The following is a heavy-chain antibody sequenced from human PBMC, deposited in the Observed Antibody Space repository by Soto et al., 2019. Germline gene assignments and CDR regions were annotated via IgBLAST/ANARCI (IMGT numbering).Heavy chain of an antibody. Sequence: GGSLRLSCAASGFTFSSYSMNWVRQAPGKGLEWVSSISSSSSYIYYADSVKGRFTISRDNAKNSLYLQMNSLRAEDTAVYYCARDPRGFAKIDYWGQGTLVTVSS. D-gene: IGHD5-12*01. CDR3: ARDPRGFAKIDY. J-gene: IGHJ4*02. V-gene: IGHV3-21*01. CDR1: GFTFSSYS. CDR2: ISSSSSYI.